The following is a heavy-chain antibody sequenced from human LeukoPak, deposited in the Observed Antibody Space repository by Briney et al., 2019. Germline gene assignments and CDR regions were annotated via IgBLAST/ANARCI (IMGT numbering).Heavy chain of an antibody. Sequence: SVKVSCKASGGTFSSYAVSWVRQAPGQGLEWMGRIIPILGIANYAQKFQGRVTMTEDTSTDTAYMELSSLRSEDTAVYYCATAGSYYDFWSGYYNYYYMDVWGKGTTVTVSS. CDR2: IIPILGIA. D-gene: IGHD3-3*01. V-gene: IGHV1-69*04. CDR1: GGTFSSYA. J-gene: IGHJ6*03. CDR3: ATAGSYYDFWSGYYNYYYMDV.